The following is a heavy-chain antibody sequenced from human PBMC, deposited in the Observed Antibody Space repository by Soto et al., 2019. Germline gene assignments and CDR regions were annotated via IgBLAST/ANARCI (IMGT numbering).Heavy chain of an antibody. Sequence: QITLKESGPTLVKPTQTLTLTCTFSGFSLSTSGVGVGWIRQPPGKALEWLALIYWDDDKRYSPSLKTRLTIAKDTSQNQVVLTMTNMDPVDTGTFYCTHRLTSGDWYYDAFDIWGQGTMVTVSS. J-gene: IGHJ3*02. V-gene: IGHV2-5*02. D-gene: IGHD6-19*01. CDR2: IYWDDDK. CDR1: GFSLSTSGVG. CDR3: THRLTSGDWYYDAFDI.